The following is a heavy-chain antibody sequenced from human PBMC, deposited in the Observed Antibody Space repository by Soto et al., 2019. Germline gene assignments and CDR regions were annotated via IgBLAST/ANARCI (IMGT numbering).Heavy chain of an antibody. CDR1: GFTFGDYW. CDR2: MTGDGRTT. J-gene: IGHJ4*02. Sequence: VGSLRLSCAASGFTFGDYWMHWVRQPPGKGPEWVSRMTGDGRTTQYADSVKGRFTASRDNAKSTLYLQMNSLRAEDTAVYYCATAEVDYWGPGTPVTVSS. V-gene: IGHV3-74*03. CDR3: ATAEVDY.